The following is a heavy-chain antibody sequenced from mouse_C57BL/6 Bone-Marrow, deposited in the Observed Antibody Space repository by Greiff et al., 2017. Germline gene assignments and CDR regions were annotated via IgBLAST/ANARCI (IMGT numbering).Heavy chain of an antibody. D-gene: IGHD4-1*01. CDR3: ARGLNWPGAMDY. CDR2: ISDGGSYT. Sequence: EVKLMESGGGLVKPGGSLKLSCAASGFTFSSYAMSWVRQTPEQRLEWVATISDGGSYTYYPDNVKGRFTISRDNAKNNLYLQRSHLKSEDTAMYYGARGLNWPGAMDYWGQGTSVTVSS. CDR1: GFTFSSYA. V-gene: IGHV5-4*03. J-gene: IGHJ4*01.